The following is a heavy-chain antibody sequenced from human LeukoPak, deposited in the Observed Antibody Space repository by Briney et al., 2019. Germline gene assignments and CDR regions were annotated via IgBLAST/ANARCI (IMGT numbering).Heavy chain of an antibody. J-gene: IGHJ6*02. Sequence: SQTLSLTCAVSGASISSGDINSGDYAWSWIRQPPGKGLEWIGHIYRDGSTFYNPSLKSRVTMSVDRSKNHFSLKLSSVTAADTAVYFCARQNSGARLNVWGQGTTVTVSS. D-gene: IGHD6-25*01. CDR1: GASISSGDINSGDYA. CDR3: ARQNSGARLNV. CDR2: IYRDGST. V-gene: IGHV4-30-2*01.